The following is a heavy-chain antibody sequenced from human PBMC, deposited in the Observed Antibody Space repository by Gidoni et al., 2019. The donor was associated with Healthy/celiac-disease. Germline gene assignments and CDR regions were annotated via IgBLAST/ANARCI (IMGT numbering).Heavy chain of an antibody. J-gene: IGHJ3*02. D-gene: IGHD3-3*01. V-gene: IGHV3-33*01. CDR2: IWYDGSNK. CDR3: ARAYYDFWSSQNGALDI. Sequence: GLAWVAVIWYDGSNKYYADSVKGRFTISRDNSKNTLYLQMNSLRAEDTAVYYCARAYYDFWSSQNGALDIWGQGTMVTVSS.